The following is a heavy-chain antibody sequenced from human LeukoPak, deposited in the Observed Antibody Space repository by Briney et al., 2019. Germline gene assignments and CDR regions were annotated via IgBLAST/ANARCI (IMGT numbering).Heavy chain of an antibody. V-gene: IGHV3-7*01. CDR3: ARDPVGGAFDI. D-gene: IGHD3-16*01. CDR1: GYSISSGYY. Sequence: ETLSLTCTVSGYSISSGYYWGWIRQPPGKGLECVAITNQDGSETFYLDSVKGRFTISRDNAEDSLYLQMNSLRAEDTAVYYCARDPVGGAFDIWGQGTMVTVSS. J-gene: IGHJ3*02. CDR2: TNQDGSET.